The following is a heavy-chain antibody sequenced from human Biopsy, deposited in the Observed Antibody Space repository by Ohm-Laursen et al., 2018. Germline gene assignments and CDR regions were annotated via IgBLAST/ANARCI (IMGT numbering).Heavy chain of an antibody. D-gene: IGHD3-22*01. J-gene: IGHJ3*01. Sequence: TLSLTCNVSGGDINNYYWSWIRQPAGKGLEWIGRIYPGGSTNYNPSLKSRVTMSVDTSKKQLSLRLRSVTAADTAMYYCASVVLGPTNDAFDLWAKGRWSSPL. CDR3: ASVVLGPTNDAFDL. V-gene: IGHV4-4*07. CDR1: GGDINNYY. CDR2: IYPGGST.